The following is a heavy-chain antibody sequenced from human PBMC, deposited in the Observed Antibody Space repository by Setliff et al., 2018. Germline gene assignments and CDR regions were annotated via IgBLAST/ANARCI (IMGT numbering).Heavy chain of an antibody. CDR1: GFTFSDYY. CDR2: ISRSGTNYT. Sequence: GGSLRLSCAASGFTFSDYYMTWIRQAPGKGLEWVSYISRSGTNYTNYADSVKGRFTISRDNAKNSLYLQMNSLRAEDTAVYYCATYNFWSGDYAFYYYYMDVWGKGTTVTVSS. J-gene: IGHJ6*03. CDR3: ATYNFWSGDYAFYYYYMDV. V-gene: IGHV3-11*03. D-gene: IGHD3-3*01.